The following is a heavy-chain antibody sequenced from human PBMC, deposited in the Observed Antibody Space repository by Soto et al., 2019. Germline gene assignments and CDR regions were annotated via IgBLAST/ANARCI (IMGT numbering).Heavy chain of an antibody. D-gene: IGHD3-10*01. J-gene: IGHJ6*02. V-gene: IGHV4-59*08. CDR1: GGSISDYY. CDR2: VHDSWGS. CDR3: ARKGFVALHGLVDV. Sequence: QVPLQESGPGLVKPSETLSLSCTVSGGSISDYYWSWFRQTPGKGLEWIGYVHDSWGSNYNPSLKRRVAISLDTPKGQFSLTLASVPATDTAVYYCARKGFVALHGLVDVWGQGTTVTVSS.